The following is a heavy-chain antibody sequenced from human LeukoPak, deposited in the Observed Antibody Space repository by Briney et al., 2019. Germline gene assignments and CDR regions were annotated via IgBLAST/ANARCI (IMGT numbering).Heavy chain of an antibody. Sequence: PGGSLRLSCGASGFIFRSYGMHWVRQAPGKGLEWVSYISSSGSTIYYADSVKGRFTISRDNAKNSLYLQMNSLRAEDTAVYYCARDLYYYGSGFHDYWGQGTLVTVSS. CDR3: ARDLYYYGSGFHDY. CDR2: ISSSGSTI. CDR1: GFIFRSYG. V-gene: IGHV3-48*04. J-gene: IGHJ4*02. D-gene: IGHD3-10*01.